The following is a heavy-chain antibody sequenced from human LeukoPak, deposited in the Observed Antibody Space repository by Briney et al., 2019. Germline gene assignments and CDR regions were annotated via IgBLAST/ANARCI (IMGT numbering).Heavy chain of an antibody. D-gene: IGHD3-16*01. V-gene: IGHV4-39*07. J-gene: IGHJ1*01. CDR1: GGSISSSSYY. Sequence: SETLSLTCTVSGGSISSSSYYWGWIRQPPGKGLEWIGSIYYSGSTYYNPSLKSRVTISVDTSKNQFSLKLSSVTAADTAMYYCARHTGEGSHFQHWGPGSLVTVSS. CDR3: ARHTGEGSHFQH. CDR2: IYYSGST.